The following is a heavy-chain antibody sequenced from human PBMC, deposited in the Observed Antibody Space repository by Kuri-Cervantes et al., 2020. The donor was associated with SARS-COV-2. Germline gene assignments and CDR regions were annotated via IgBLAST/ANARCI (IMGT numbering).Heavy chain of an antibody. J-gene: IGHJ4*02. D-gene: IGHD3-3*01. V-gene: IGHV2-26*01. CDR3: ARINYDFWSGSDFDY. CDR1: GFSLSNARMG. Sequence: SGPTLVKPTETLTLTCTVSGFSLSNARMGVSWIRQPPGKALEWLAHIFSNDEKSYSTSLKSRLTISKDTSKSQVVLTMTNMDPVDTATYYCARINYDFWSGSDFDYWGQGTLVTVSS. CDR2: IFSNDEK.